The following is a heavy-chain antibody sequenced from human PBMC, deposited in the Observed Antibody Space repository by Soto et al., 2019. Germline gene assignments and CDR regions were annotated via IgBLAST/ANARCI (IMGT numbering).Heavy chain of an antibody. CDR3: ARAYYYDSSGYYRLSAFDI. J-gene: IGHJ3*02. Sequence: QVQLVQSGAEVKKPGSSVKVSCKASGGTFSSYAISWVRQAPGQGLEWMGGIIPIFGTANYAQKFQGRVTITADESTSTAYMEQSSLRSEDTAVYYCARAYYYDSSGYYRLSAFDIWGQGTMVTVSS. V-gene: IGHV1-69*01. CDR1: GGTFSSYA. D-gene: IGHD3-22*01. CDR2: IIPIFGTA.